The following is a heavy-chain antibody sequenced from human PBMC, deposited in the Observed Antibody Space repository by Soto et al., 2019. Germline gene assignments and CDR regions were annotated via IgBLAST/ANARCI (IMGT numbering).Heavy chain of an antibody. Sequence: GGSLRLSCAASGFTFSSYGMHWVRQAPGKGLEWVAVISYDGSNKYYADSVKGRFTISRDNSKNTLYLQMNSLRAEDTAVYYCAKDGKKYYYDSSGYWYWGQGTLVTVSS. V-gene: IGHV3-30*18. J-gene: IGHJ4*02. CDR2: ISYDGSNK. CDR1: GFTFSSYG. CDR3: AKDGKKYYYDSSGYWY. D-gene: IGHD3-22*01.